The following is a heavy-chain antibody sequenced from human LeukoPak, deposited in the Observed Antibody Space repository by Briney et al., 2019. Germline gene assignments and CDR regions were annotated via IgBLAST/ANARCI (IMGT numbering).Heavy chain of an antibody. Sequence: PSWTLSVTRIGTVGSIRSYYCSWIRQPPSRGVAGMGHIYYSGCTNYKPSRQSQVTISVVTCQNQFSLELSSVTAADTAVYYCARHGGYSYGPFDYWGQGTRVTVSS. CDR2: IYYSGCT. J-gene: IGHJ4*02. D-gene: IGHD5-18*01. CDR3: ARHGGYSYGPFDY. V-gene: IGHV4-59*08. CDR1: VGSIRSYY.